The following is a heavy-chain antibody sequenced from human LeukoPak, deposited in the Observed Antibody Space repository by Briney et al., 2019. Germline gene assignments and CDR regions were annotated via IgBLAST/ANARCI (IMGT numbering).Heavy chain of an antibody. V-gene: IGHV1-2*02. CDR1: GYTFTDYY. CDR2: INPNSGGT. J-gene: IGHJ4*02. CDR3: ARGISSGYGN. D-gene: IGHD6-25*01. Sequence: EASVKVSFKASGYTFTDYYIHWVRQAPGQGLEFMGWINPNSGGTNYAQRFQGRVTMTRDTSILTSYMELTRLTSDDTAEYYCARGISSGYGNWGQGTLVTVSS.